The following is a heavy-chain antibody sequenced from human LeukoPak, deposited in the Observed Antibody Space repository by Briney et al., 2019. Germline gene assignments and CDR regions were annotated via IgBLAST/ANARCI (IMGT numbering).Heavy chain of an antibody. CDR2: IFHSENT. V-gene: IGHV4-38-2*02. CDR3: AREYLEYGSGNDYFDY. D-gene: IGHD3-10*01. Sequence: SETLSLTCTVSGYSIRSGHYWGWIRQPPGKGLEWIGNIFHSENTYYNPSLKSRVTISLDTSKNHFSLKVSSVTAADTAVYYCAREYLEYGSGNDYFDYWGQGTLVTASS. CDR1: GYSIRSGHY. J-gene: IGHJ4*02.